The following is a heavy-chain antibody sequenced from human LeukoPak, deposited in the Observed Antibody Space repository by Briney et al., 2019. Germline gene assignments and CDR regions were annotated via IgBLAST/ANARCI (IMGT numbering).Heavy chain of an antibody. CDR3: AKPAKTDYADY. D-gene: IGHD1-14*01. J-gene: IGHJ4*02. CDR2: ISGSGGST. Sequence: GGSLRLSCAASGFTLSSYGMSWVRQAPGKGLEWVSTISGSGGSTYYADSVKGRFTISRDNSKNTLYLQMNSPRAEDTAAYYCAKPAKTDYADYWGQGTLVTVSS. V-gene: IGHV3-23*01. CDR1: GFTLSSYG.